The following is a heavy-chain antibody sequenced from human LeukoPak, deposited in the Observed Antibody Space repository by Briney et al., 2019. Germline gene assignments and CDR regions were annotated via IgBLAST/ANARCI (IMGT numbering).Heavy chain of an antibody. V-gene: IGHV3-23*01. CDR2: VSGHGTSS. Sequence: PGGSLRLSCVASGFTFSSYAMSWVRQAPGEGLEWVSTVSGHGTSSYYPDSVKGRFTVSRDNSKNTVFLQMSSLGAEDSAQYYCAKSVDSRGYWFERGADFWGQGTVVTVSS. J-gene: IGHJ4*02. CDR3: AKSVDSRGYWFERGADF. D-gene: IGHD3-22*01. CDR1: GFTFSSYA.